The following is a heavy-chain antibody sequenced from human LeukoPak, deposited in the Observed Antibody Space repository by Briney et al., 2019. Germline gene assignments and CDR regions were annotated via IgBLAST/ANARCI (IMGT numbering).Heavy chain of an antibody. D-gene: IGHD5-18*01. CDR2: IYSGGST. Sequence: GGSLRLSCAASGFTVSSNYMSWVRQAPGKGLEWVSVIYSGGSTYYADSVKGRFTISRDNSKNTLYLQMNSLRAEDTAVYYCARVDTVMAYYFDLWGQGTLVTVSS. CDR1: GFTVSSNY. CDR3: ARVDTVMAYYFDL. J-gene: IGHJ4*02. V-gene: IGHV3-53*05.